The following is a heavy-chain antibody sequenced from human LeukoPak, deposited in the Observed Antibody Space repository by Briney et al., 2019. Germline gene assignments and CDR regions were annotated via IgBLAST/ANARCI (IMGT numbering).Heavy chain of an antibody. CDR2: MHSSGRT. V-gene: IGHV4-61*02. Sequence: SETLSLTCTVSGASISSGSYYWTWIRQPAGKGLEWIGRMHSSGRTSYSPSLKSRVTISVDTSKNQFSLKLSSVTAADTAVYYCARGLRGYSYGYVPWELSYFMDVWGKGTTVTISS. CDR1: GASISSGSYY. CDR3: ARGLRGYSYGYVPWELSYFMDV. D-gene: IGHD5-18*01. J-gene: IGHJ6*03.